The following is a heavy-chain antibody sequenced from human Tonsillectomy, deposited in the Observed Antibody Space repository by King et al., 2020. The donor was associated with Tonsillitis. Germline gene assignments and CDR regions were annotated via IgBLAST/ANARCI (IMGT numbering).Heavy chain of an antibody. Sequence: VQLQESGPGLVKPSGTLSLTCAVSGGSISSSHWWSWVREQPGKGMEGMGEIEQRGSTNYNPCLKSRVTISVDKSKNQFSLKLSSVTAADTAVYYCARAPSLGSGSYYRNLEYWGQGTLVTVSS. V-gene: IGHV4-4*02. J-gene: IGHJ4*02. D-gene: IGHD3-10*01. CDR3: ARAPSLGSGSYYRNLEY. CDR2: IEQRGST. CDR1: GGSISSSHW.